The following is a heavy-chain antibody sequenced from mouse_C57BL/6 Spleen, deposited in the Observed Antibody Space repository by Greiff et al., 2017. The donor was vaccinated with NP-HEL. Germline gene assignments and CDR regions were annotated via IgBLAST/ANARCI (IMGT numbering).Heavy chain of an antibody. D-gene: IGHD1-1*01. V-gene: IGHV1-53*01. Sequence: VQLQQSGTELVKPGASVKLSCKASGYTFTSYWMHWVKQRPGQGLEWIGNINPSNGGTNYNEKFKSKATLTVDKSSSTAYMQLSSLTSEDSAVYYCARSRDWYYGSSYNYAMDYWGQGTSVTVSS. J-gene: IGHJ4*01. CDR2: INPSNGGT. CDR3: ARSRDWYYGSSYNYAMDY. CDR1: GYTFTSYW.